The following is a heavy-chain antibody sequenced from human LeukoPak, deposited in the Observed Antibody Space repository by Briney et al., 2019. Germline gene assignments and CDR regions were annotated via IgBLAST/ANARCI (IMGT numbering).Heavy chain of an antibody. J-gene: IGHJ4*02. CDR3: ARAQIAPRRYVDY. CDR1: GGSISSGSSY. CDR2: IYTSGST. V-gene: IGHV4-61*02. D-gene: IGHD6-6*01. Sequence: PSETLSLTCTVSGGSISSGSSYWSWIRQPAGKGLEWIGRIYTSGSTNYNPSLKSRVTISVDTSKNQFSLKLSSVTAADTAMYYCARAQIAPRRYVDYWGQGTLITVSS.